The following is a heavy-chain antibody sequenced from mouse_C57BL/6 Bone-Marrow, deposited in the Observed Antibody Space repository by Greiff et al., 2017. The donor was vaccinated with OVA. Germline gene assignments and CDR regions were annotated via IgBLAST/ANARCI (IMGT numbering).Heavy chain of an antibody. J-gene: IGHJ1*03. V-gene: IGHV1-81*01. CDR2: IYPRSGNT. Sequence: LVESGAELARPGASVKLSCKASGYTFTSYGISWVKQRTGQGLEWIGEIYPRSGNTYYNEKFKGKATLTADKSSSTAYMELRSLTSEDSAVYFCAREGTVVGPYVWGTGTTVTVSS. CDR1: GYTFTSYG. D-gene: IGHD1-1*01. CDR3: AREGTVVGPYV.